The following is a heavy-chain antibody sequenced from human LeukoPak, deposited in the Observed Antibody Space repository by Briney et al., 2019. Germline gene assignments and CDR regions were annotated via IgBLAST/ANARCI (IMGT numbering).Heavy chain of an antibody. CDR3: ATDHGFHYGAYFDY. CDR2: ISSSGRTI. Sequence: PGGSLRLSCAASGFTFNNYQMNWVRQAPGKGLECISYISSSGRTIYYADSLKGRFTISRDNSKNTLYLQMNSLRAEDTAVYYCATDHGFHYGAYFDYWGQGTLVTVSS. V-gene: IGHV3-48*03. D-gene: IGHD4-17*01. CDR1: GFTFNNYQ. J-gene: IGHJ4*02.